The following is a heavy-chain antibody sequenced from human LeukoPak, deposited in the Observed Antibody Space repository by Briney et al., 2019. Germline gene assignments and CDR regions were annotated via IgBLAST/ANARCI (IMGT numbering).Heavy chain of an antibody. Sequence: SVKVSCKASGGTFSSYAISWVRQAPGQGLEWMGRIIPIFGIANYAQKFQGRVAITADKSTSTAYMELSSLRSEDTAVYYCAREGGILTGYYYYFDYWGQGTLVTVSS. V-gene: IGHV1-69*04. D-gene: IGHD3-9*01. CDR2: IIPIFGIA. CDR1: GGTFSSYA. CDR3: AREGGILTGYYYYFDY. J-gene: IGHJ4*02.